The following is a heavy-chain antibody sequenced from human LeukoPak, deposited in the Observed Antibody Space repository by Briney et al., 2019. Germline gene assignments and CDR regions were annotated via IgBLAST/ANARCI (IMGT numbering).Heavy chain of an antibody. D-gene: IGHD6-19*01. J-gene: IGHJ5*02. CDR3: ARGGTTVAGTFWFDP. CDR1: GGSISSSNW. CDR2: IYHSGST. Sequence: PETLSLTCAVSGGSISSSNWWSWVRQPPGKGLEWIGEIYHSGSTNYNPSLKSRVTISVDKSKNQFSLKLSSVTAADTAVYYCARGGTTVAGTFWFDPWGQGTLVTVSS. V-gene: IGHV4-4*03.